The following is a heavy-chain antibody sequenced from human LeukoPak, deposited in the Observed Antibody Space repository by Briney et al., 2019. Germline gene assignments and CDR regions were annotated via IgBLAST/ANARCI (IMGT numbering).Heavy chain of an antibody. CDR2: IYYSGST. D-gene: IGHD3-10*01. V-gene: IGHV4-61*01. J-gene: IGHJ5*02. CDR1: GGSVSSGSYY. Sequence: PSETLSLTCTVSGGSVSSGSYYWSWIRQPPGKGLEWIGYIYYSGSTNYNPSLKSRVTISVDTSKNQFSLKLSSVTAADTAVYYCARDFSVYYGSGAPGWFGPWGQGTLVTVSS. CDR3: ARDFSVYYGSGAPGWFGP.